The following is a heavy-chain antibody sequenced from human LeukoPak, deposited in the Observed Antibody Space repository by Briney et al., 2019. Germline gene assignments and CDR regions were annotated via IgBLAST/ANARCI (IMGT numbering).Heavy chain of an antibody. Sequence: ASVKVSCKASGGTFSTYAISWVRQAPGQGLEWMGGIIPIFGTANNAQKFQGRVTITADESTSTAYMELSSLRSEDTAVYYCARDLADYYDSSGQFDPWGQGTLVTVSS. CDR2: IIPIFGTA. CDR1: GGTFSTYA. D-gene: IGHD3-22*01. J-gene: IGHJ5*02. V-gene: IGHV1-69*13. CDR3: ARDLADYYDSSGQFDP.